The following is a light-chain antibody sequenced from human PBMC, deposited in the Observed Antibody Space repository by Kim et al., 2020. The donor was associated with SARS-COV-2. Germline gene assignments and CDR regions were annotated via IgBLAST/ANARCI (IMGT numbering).Light chain of an antibody. V-gene: IGLV3-19*01. CDR2: AGN. CDR3: KYRDNSGYQWV. Sequence: SSELTQDPAVSVALGQTVRITCQGDSLRIHYATWYQQKPGQAPVAVIYAGNNRPSGIPGRFSGPTSENTASLTITGSQSVDEADYYFKYRDNSGYQWVLGGGTQLTV. J-gene: IGLJ3*02. CDR1: SLRIHY.